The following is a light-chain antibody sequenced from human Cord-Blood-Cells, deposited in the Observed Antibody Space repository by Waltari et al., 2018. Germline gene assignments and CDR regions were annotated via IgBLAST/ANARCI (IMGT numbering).Light chain of an antibody. J-gene: IGKJ1*01. CDR1: QSISSW. V-gene: IGKV1-5*01. CDR2: DAS. Sequence: DIQMTQSPSTLSASVGERVTITCRARQSISSWLAWYQQKPGKAPKLLIYDASSLESGVPSRFSGSGSGTEFTLTISSLQPDDFATYYCQQYNSYSWTFGQGTKVEIK. CDR3: QQYNSYSWT.